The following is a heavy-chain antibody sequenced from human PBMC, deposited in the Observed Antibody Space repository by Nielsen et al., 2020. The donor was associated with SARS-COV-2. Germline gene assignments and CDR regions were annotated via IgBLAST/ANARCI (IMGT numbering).Heavy chain of an antibody. CDR3: ARGPTVTTCDY. D-gene: IGHD4-17*01. J-gene: IGHJ4*02. CDR1: GYTFTSYG. Sequence: ASVKVSCKASGYTFTSYGISWVRQAPGQGLEWMGWISAYNGNTNYAQKFQGRVTMTRNTSISTAYMELSSLRSEDTAVYYCARGPTVTTCDYWGQGTLVTVSS. V-gene: IGHV1-18*01. CDR2: ISAYNGNT.